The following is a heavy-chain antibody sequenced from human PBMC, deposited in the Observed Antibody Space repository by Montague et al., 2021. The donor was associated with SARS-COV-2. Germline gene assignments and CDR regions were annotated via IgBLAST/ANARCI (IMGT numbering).Heavy chain of an antibody. CDR2: KKKSGSA. V-gene: IGHV4-39*01. D-gene: IGHD6-19*01. CDR3: LRQPGQWLPREWFWFDP. J-gene: IGHJ5*02. Sequence: ARKKKSGSAYYNPSLKSRVTISVDTSKNQFSLTLSSVTAADTAVYYCLRQPGQWLPREWFWFDPCGRVT.